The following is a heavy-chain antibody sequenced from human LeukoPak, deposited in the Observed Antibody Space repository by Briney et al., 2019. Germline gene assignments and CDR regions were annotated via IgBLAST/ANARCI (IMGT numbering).Heavy chain of an antibody. CDR1: GYTFTSYW. CDR2: IYPGDSDT. V-gene: IGHV5-51*01. Sequence: PGESLKISCKGSGYTFTSYWIGWVRQMPGKGLEWMGIIYPGDSDTRYSPSFQGQVTISADKSITTAFLRWSSLTASDTAIYYCARHFEKDLAFDPWGQGTLVTVSS. CDR3: ARHFEKDLAFDP. D-gene: IGHD3-9*01. J-gene: IGHJ5*02.